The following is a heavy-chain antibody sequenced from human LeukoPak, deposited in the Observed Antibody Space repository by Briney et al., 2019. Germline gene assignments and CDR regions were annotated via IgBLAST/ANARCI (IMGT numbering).Heavy chain of an antibody. D-gene: IGHD3-22*01. CDR3: ARGGKFYYDSSGYPGDY. CDR2: IKQDGSEK. J-gene: IGHJ4*02. V-gene: IGHV3-7*01. CDR1: GFTFSSYW. Sequence: GGSLRLSCVASGFTFSSYWMSWVRQAPGKGLEWVANIKQDGSEKYYVDSVRGRFTISRDNVKNSLYLQMNSLRAEDTAVYYCARGGKFYYDSSGYPGDYGGQGTLVTVSS.